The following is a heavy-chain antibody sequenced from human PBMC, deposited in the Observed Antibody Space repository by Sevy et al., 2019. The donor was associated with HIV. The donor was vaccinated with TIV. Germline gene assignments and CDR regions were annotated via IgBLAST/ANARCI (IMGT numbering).Heavy chain of an antibody. Sequence: GGSLRLSCTASGFTFDDYTMSWFRQAPGKGLEWVGFIRSKAYGGTTEYAASVKGRFTISRDDSKSIAFLQMNSLKTEDTAVYYCTRDLGYYDSSRMYDYWGQGTPVTVSS. CDR2: IRSKAYGGTT. D-gene: IGHD3-22*01. CDR3: TRDLGYYDSSRMYDY. CDR1: GFTFDDYT. J-gene: IGHJ4*02. V-gene: IGHV3-49*03.